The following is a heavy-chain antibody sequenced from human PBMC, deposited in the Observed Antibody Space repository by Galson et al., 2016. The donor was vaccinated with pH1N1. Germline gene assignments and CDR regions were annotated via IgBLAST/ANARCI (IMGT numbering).Heavy chain of an antibody. CDR1: GYTLTSYD. Sequence: SVKVSCKASGYTLTSYDINWVRQATGQGLEWMGWMNPNNGNADYAPKFQGRVTLTRNASINPADMELSSLTSEDTAVYYCARGPVYWYFDLWGRGTPVIVSS. CDR3: ARGPVYWYFDL. J-gene: IGHJ2*01. V-gene: IGHV1-8*01. CDR2: MNPNNGNA.